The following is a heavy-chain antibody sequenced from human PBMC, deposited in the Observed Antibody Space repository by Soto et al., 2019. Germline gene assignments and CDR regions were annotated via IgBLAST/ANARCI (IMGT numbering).Heavy chain of an antibody. Sequence: QVQLQESGPGLVKPSETLSLTCTVSGGSISAYYWSWIRQPPGKGLEWIGRIYYTGTTNYNSSLGSRVTISVDTTRVHFSLRLSSVTAADTAVYYCARTLVTGYSDSWGQAAVVTVSS. D-gene: IGHD3-9*01. CDR3: ARTLVTGYSDS. J-gene: IGHJ4*02. CDR1: GGSISAYY. V-gene: IGHV4-59*01. CDR2: IYYTGTT.